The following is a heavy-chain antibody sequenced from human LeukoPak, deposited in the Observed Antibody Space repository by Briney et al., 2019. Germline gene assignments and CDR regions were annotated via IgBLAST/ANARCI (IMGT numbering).Heavy chain of an antibody. CDR1: GFTFSDYY. D-gene: IGHD5-18*01. J-gene: IGHJ4*02. CDR3: ARDPRGITALVDYFDY. Sequence: GGSLRLSCAASGFTFSDYYMSWIRQAPGKGLEWVSYISSSGSAIYYADSVKGRFTISRDNAKNSLYLQMSSLRVEDTAVYYCARDPRGITALVDYFDYWGQGTLVTVSS. CDR2: ISSSGSAI. V-gene: IGHV3-11*01.